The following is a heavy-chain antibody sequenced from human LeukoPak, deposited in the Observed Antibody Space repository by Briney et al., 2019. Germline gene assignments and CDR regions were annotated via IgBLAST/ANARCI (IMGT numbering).Heavy chain of an antibody. D-gene: IGHD3-22*01. Sequence: GGSLRLSCAASGFTFSNAWMSWVRQAPGKGLXXVGRIKSKTDGGTTDYAAPVKGRFTISRDDSKNTLYLQMNSLKTEDTAVYYCTTDITMIVVDNYWGQGTLVTVSS. CDR3: TTDITMIVVDNY. J-gene: IGHJ4*02. CDR1: GFTFSNAW. CDR2: IKSKTDGGTT. V-gene: IGHV3-15*01.